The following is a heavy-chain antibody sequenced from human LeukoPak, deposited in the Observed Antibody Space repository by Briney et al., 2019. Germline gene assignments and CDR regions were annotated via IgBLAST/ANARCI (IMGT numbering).Heavy chain of an antibody. CDR3: ARQDSSSWYGEYAFDI. CDR2: IYYSGST. Sequence: SETLSLTCTVSGGSISSSSYYWGWIRQPPGKGLEWIGSIYYSGSTYYNPSLKSRVTISVDTSKNQFSLKLSSVTAADTAVYYCARQDSSSWYGEYAFDIWGQGTMVTVSS. J-gene: IGHJ3*02. V-gene: IGHV4-39*01. CDR1: GGSISSSSYY. D-gene: IGHD6-13*01.